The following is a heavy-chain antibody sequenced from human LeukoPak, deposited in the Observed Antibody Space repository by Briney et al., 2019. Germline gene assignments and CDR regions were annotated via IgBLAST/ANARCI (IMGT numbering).Heavy chain of an antibody. J-gene: IGHJ4*02. V-gene: IGHV3-7*01. CDR2: IKQDGSEK. D-gene: IGHD6-19*01. CDR3: AREPDRLLAVAGSGTPGGTFDY. Sequence: PGGSLRLSCAVSGFTFSSNWMSWVRQAPGKGLEWVANIKQDGSEKYYVDSMKGRFTISRDNAKNSLYLQMNSLRAEDTAVYYCAREPDRLLAVAGSGTPGGTFDYWGQGTLVTVSS. CDR1: GFTFSSNW.